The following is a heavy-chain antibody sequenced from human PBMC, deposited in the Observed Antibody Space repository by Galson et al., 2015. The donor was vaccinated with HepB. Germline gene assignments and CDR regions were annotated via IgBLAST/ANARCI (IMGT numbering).Heavy chain of an antibody. V-gene: IGHV4-30-2*01. CDR3: ARSGDSSGYPDF. D-gene: IGHD3-22*01. CDR1: GGSISSGGYS. Sequence: TLSLTCAVSGGSISSGGYSWSWIRQPPGKGLEWIGYIYHSGSTYYNPSLKSRVTISVDRSKNQFSLKLSSVTAADTAVYYCARSGDSSGYPDFWGQGTLVTVSS. J-gene: IGHJ4*02. CDR2: IYHSGST.